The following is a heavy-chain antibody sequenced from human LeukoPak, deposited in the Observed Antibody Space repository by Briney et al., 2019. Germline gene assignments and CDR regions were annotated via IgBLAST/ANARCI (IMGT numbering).Heavy chain of an antibody. CDR2: VKEDGTTK. D-gene: IGHD2-15*01. Sequence: PGGSLRLSCAASGFNFSNYWMSWVRQAPGKGLEWVANVKEDGTTKQYVDSVKGRFNISRDNAKNSLYLQMDSLSAEDTAVYYCVSQEVVPHWGQGTLVSVSS. CDR1: GFNFSNYW. V-gene: IGHV3-7*01. CDR3: VSQEVVPH. J-gene: IGHJ4*02.